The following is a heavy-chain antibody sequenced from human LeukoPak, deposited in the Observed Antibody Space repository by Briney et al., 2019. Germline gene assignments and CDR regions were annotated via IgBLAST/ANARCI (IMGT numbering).Heavy chain of an antibody. D-gene: IGHD3-22*01. V-gene: IGHV1-2*02. Sequence: ASVKVSCKASGYTFTSYGITWVRQAPGQGLEWMGWINPNSGGTNYAQKFQGRVTMTRDTSISTAYMELSRLRSDDTAVYYCARDYYDSSGYYIYWGQGTLVTVSS. J-gene: IGHJ4*02. CDR1: GYTFTSYG. CDR2: INPNSGGT. CDR3: ARDYYDSSGYYIY.